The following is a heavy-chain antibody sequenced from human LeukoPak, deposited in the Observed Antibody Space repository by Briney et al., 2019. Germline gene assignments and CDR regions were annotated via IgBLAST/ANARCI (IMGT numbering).Heavy chain of an antibody. CDR1: GYTFTSYD. Sequence: GASVKVSCKASGYTFTSYDINWVQQATGQGLEWMGWMNPNSGNTGYAQKFQGRVTITRNTSISTAYMELSSLRSEDTAVYYCARALIYDFWSGYPLYYYYYYYMDVWGKGTTVTVSS. CDR3: ARALIYDFWSGYPLYYYYYYYMDV. CDR2: MNPNSGNT. V-gene: IGHV1-8*03. J-gene: IGHJ6*03. D-gene: IGHD3-3*01.